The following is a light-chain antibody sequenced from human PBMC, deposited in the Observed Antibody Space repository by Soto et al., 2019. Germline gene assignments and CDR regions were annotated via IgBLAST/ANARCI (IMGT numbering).Light chain of an antibody. V-gene: IGLV2-14*01. CDR2: DVS. CDR1: SSDVGGYHY. CDR3: SSYTSSSTVV. Sequence: QSALTQPASGSGSPGQSIPISCTGTSSDVGGYHYVSWYQQHPGKAPKLMMYDVSNRLSGVSNRFTGSKSGNTASLTIYGLKAEYEADYYCSSYTSSSTVVFGTGNKVTVL. J-gene: IGLJ1*01.